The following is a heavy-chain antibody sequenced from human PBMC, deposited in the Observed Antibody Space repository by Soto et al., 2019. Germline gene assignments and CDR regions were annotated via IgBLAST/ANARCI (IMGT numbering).Heavy chain of an antibody. CDR2: INAGNGNT. Sequence: ASVKVSFKASGYTFTSYAMHWVRQAPGQRLEWMGWINAGNGNTKYSQKFQGRVTITRDTSASTAYMELGSLRSEDTAVYYCAKSATVPAAIAYWGQGTLVTVSS. D-gene: IGHD2-2*02. CDR1: GYTFTSYA. V-gene: IGHV1-3*01. J-gene: IGHJ4*02. CDR3: AKSATVPAAIAY.